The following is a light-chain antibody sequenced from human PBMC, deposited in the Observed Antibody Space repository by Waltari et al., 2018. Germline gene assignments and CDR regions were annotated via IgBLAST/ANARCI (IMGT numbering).Light chain of an antibody. J-gene: IGKJ4*01. CDR2: AAS. Sequence: DIQLTQSPSFQPVSVGDRVTRTCRASQGISSSLAWYQQKPGKAPKLLVYAASSLQSGVPSRFSGSGSGTEFTLTISSLQPEDFASYYCQQLSTYPLTIGGGTKVEIK. CDR3: QQLSTYPLT. CDR1: QGISSS. V-gene: IGKV1-9*01.